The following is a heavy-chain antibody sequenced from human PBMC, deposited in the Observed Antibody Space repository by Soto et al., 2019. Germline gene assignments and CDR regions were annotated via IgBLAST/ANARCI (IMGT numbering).Heavy chain of an antibody. D-gene: IGHD1-1*01. CDR2: ISGSGGTA. CDR1: GFTFSSYA. CDR3: AKGRGQNWKFNY. J-gene: IGHJ4*02. V-gene: IGHV3-23*01. Sequence: EVQLLESGGGSVQPGGSLRLSCAASGFTFSSYAMQWVRRPPGKGLEWVSSISGSGGTAYYADSVKGRFSISRDSLVNTPYLQMNSLRPAATAVYYCAKGRGQNWKFNYWRQGTLVTVSP.